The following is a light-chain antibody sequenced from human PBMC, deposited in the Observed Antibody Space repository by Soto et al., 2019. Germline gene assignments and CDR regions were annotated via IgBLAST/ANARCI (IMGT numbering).Light chain of an antibody. Sequence: EIGLTQSPATLSLSPVERATLSCRASQSVSIYLAWYQQKPGQARRLLLYDASQRATGIPARFSGSGSGTDVNPTISSLEPEDFAVYYCQQRSNWPPVLTFGGGTKVQIK. CDR2: DAS. V-gene: IGKV3-11*01. CDR1: QSVSIY. CDR3: QQRSNWPPVLT. J-gene: IGKJ4*01.